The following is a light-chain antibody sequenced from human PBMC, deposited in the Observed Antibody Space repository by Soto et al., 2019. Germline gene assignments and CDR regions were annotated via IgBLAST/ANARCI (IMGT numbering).Light chain of an antibody. Sequence: QSALTQPPSASGTPGQRVTISCSGSSSNIGSNYVYWYQQLPGTAPKLLIYRNNQRPSGVPDRFSGSKSGTSASLAISGLRSEDEADYYCAAWDDSLSGVVFDGGTKVTVL. V-gene: IGLV1-47*01. CDR2: RNN. CDR1: SSNIGSNY. CDR3: AAWDDSLSGVV. J-gene: IGLJ2*01.